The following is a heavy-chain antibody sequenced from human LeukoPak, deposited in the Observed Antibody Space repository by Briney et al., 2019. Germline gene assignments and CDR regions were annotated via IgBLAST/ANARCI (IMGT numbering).Heavy chain of an antibody. CDR2: INHSGST. J-gene: IGHJ4*02. CDR3: ASLGTYRSRWFLGY. Sequence: SETLSLTCAVYGGSFSGYYWSWIRQPPGKGLEWIGEINHSGSTNYNPSLKSRVTIPVDTSKNQSSLKLSSVTAADPAVYYCASLGTYRSRWFLGYWGQGTLVTVSS. CDR1: GGSFSGYY. V-gene: IGHV4-34*01. D-gene: IGHD6-13*01.